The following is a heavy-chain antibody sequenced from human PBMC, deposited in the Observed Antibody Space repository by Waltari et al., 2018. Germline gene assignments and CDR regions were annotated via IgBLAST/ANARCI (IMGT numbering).Heavy chain of an antibody. CDR1: GFSLSTSGMR. V-gene: IGHV2-70*04. Sequence: QVTLKESGPALVKPTQTLTLTCPFSGFSLSTSGMRVSWIRQPPGKALEWLARIDWDDDKLYSTSLKTRLTISKDTSKNQVVLTMTNMDPVDTATYYCARTSGTNYYYYMDVWGKGTTVTVSS. CDR2: IDWDDDK. D-gene: IGHD1-7*01. J-gene: IGHJ6*03. CDR3: ARTSGTNYYYYMDV.